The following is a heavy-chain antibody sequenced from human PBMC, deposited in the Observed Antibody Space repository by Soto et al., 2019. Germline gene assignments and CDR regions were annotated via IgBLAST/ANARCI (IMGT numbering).Heavy chain of an antibody. V-gene: IGHV1-69*01. J-gene: IGHJ6*02. CDR1: GGTFSSYA. D-gene: IGHD6-6*01. Sequence: QVQLVQSGAEVKKPGSSVKVSCKASGGTFSSYAISWVRQAPGQGLEWMGGIIPIFGTANYAQKFQGRVKITGGQSTSKDYMELRRLRAEDTAVYYRGRGSEGGAARRGQSSYHYYGMDVLGQRTTVTVSS. CDR3: GRGSEGGAARRGQSSYHYYGMDV. CDR2: IIPIFGTA.